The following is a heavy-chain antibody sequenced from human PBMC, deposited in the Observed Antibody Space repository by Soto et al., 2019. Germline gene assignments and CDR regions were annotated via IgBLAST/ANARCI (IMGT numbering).Heavy chain of an antibody. J-gene: IGHJ5*02. CDR1: GYKFSSYA. D-gene: IGHD4-17*01. CDR2: ITPNSGYT. Sequence: QLQLMQSGGEARNPGASVKVSCEASGYKFSSYAISWLRQAPGQGLEWMGLITPNSGYTNYAQKFQGRLILTTDIPSSTSYMELTSLTYDDTAKYYCATSYATGFDPWGQGTLVSVS. V-gene: IGHV1-18*01. CDR3: ATSYATGFDP.